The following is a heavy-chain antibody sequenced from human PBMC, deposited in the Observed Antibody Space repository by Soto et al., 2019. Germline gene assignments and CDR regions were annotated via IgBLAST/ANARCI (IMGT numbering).Heavy chain of an antibody. CDR1: GYTXSGYY. J-gene: IGHJ4*02. CDR3: ARAGYDILTGSLYY. Sequence: SXKVSCKAAGYTXSGYYMDLVRQAPGQGLEWMGWINPNSGGTNYAQKFQGRVTMTRDTSISTAYMEVSRMRPDDTAVYYCARAGYDILTGSLYYWGQGTLGTVSS. V-gene: IGHV1-2*02. CDR2: INPNSGGT. D-gene: IGHD3-9*01.